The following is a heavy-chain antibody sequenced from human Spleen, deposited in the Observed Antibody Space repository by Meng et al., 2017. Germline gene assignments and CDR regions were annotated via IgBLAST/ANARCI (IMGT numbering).Heavy chain of an antibody. V-gene: IGHV3-30*01. J-gene: IGHJ4*02. D-gene: IGHD3-3*01. CDR3: ARAENYDFWSGSDY. Sequence: GESLKISCAASGFTFSSYPIHWVRQAPGKGLEWVAVVSYDGSNKYYADSVKGRFTISRDNSKNTLYLQMNTLRAEDTAVYYCARAENYDFWSGSDYWGQGALVTVSS. CDR2: VSYDGSNK. CDR1: GFTFSSYP.